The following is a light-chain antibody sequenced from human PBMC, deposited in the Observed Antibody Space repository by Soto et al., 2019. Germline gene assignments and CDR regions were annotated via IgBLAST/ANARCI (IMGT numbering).Light chain of an antibody. Sequence: DIQMTQSPSTLSASVGDRVTITCRASQSISSWLAWYHQKPGKAPKLLIYKASSLESGVPSRFSGSGSGTEFTLTISSLQPDDFATYYCQQSYSTPITFGQGTRLEI. CDR3: QQSYSTPIT. CDR2: KAS. J-gene: IGKJ5*01. V-gene: IGKV1-5*03. CDR1: QSISSW.